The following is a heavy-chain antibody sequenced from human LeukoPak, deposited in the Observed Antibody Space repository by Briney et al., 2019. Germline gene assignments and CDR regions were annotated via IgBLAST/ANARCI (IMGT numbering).Heavy chain of an antibody. Sequence: PGGSLRLSCAASGFTFSSYGMHWVRQAPGKGLEWVAFIRYDGSNKYYADSVKGRFTISRDNSKNTLYLQMNSLRAEDTAVYYCAKDGTGWPHKFIDYWGLGTLVTVSS. CDR2: IRYDGSNK. CDR3: AKDGTGWPHKFIDY. V-gene: IGHV3-30*02. CDR1: GFTFSSYG. J-gene: IGHJ4*02. D-gene: IGHD6-19*01.